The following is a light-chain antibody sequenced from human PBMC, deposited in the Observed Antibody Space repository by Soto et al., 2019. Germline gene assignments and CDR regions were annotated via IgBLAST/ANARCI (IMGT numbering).Light chain of an antibody. CDR2: GAS. Sequence: DIQMTQSPSSLSASVGDRVTITCQTSQNVNTYLNWYQQKPGKAPKLLIYGASNLRSGVPLRFSGSGSGTEFTLTISSLQPDDYATYYCQQYIDYFTFGGGTKVDIK. CDR3: QQYIDYFT. CDR1: QNVNTY. V-gene: IGKV1-39*01. J-gene: IGKJ4*01.